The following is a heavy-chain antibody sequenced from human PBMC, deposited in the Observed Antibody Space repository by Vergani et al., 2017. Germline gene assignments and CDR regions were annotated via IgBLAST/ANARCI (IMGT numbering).Heavy chain of an antibody. Sequence: EVQLLESGGGLVQPGGSLRLSCAASGFTFSSYAMSWVRQAPGKGLEWVSAISGSGGSTYYADSVKGRFTISRENAKNSLYLQMNSLRAGDTAVYYCARGRPLERPTDAFDIWGQGTMVTVSS. CDR2: ISGSGGST. V-gene: IGHV3-23*01. CDR1: GFTFSSYA. J-gene: IGHJ3*02. D-gene: IGHD1-1*01. CDR3: ARGRPLERPTDAFDI.